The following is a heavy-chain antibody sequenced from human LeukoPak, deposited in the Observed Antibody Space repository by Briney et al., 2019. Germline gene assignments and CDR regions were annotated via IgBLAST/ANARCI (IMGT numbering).Heavy chain of an antibody. CDR3: ARSRSPRHDNSNYRY. CDR2: TIPIFGTA. CDR1: GGTFSSYA. J-gene: IGHJ4*02. D-gene: IGHD4-11*01. Sequence: SVKVSCKASGGTFSSYAISWVRQAPGQGLEWMGGTIPIFGTANYAQKFQGRVTITTDESTSTAYMELSSLRSEDTAVYYCARSRSPRHDNSNYRYWGQGTLVTVSS. V-gene: IGHV1-69*05.